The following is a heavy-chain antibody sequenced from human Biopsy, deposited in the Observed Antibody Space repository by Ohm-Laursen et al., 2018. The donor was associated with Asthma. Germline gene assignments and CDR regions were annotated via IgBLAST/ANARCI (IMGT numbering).Heavy chain of an antibody. CDR1: GGTFSSYA. CDR3: ARSSHINWGGYFDY. D-gene: IGHD7-27*01. J-gene: IGHJ4*02. V-gene: IGHV1-69*13. Sequence: VKISCKASGGTFSSYAISWVRQAPGQGLEWMGGIIPIFGTANYAQKFQGRVTTTADESTSTAYMELSSLRSEDTAVYYCARSSHINWGGYFDYWGQGTLVTVSS. CDR2: IIPIFGTA.